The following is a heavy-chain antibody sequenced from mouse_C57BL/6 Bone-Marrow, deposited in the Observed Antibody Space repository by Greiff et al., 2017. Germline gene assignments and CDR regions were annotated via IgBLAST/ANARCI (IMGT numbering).Heavy chain of an antibody. Sequence: VQLQQSGAELARPGASVKLSCKASGYTFTSYGISWVKQRTGQGLAWIGELYPRSGNTYYNAKFKGKATLTADKSSSTAYMELRSLTSEDSAVYFCAREDYYGYFDYWGQGTTLTVSS. CDR1: GYTFTSYG. D-gene: IGHD1-1*01. CDR2: LYPRSGNT. V-gene: IGHV1-81*01. CDR3: AREDYYGYFDY. J-gene: IGHJ2*01.